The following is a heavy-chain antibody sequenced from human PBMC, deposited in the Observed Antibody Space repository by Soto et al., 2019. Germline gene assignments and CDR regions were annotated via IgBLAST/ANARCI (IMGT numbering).Heavy chain of an antibody. V-gene: IGHV4-59*08. CDR1: GGSISSYY. D-gene: IGHD3-3*01. CDR3: ARQSVITIFGVVTPYFDY. Sequence: SETLSLTCTVSGGSISSYYWSWTRQPPGKGLEWIGYIYYSGSTNYNPSLKSRVTISVDTSKNHFSLKLSSVTAADTAVYYFARQSVITIFGVVTPYFDYWGQGTLVTVSS. CDR2: IYYSGST. J-gene: IGHJ4*02.